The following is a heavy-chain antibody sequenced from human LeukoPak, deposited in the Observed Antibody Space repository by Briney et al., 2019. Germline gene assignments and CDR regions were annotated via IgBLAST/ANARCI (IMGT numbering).Heavy chain of an antibody. D-gene: IGHD3-10*01. Sequence: PSETLSLTCTVSGGSITTSGYYWGWVRQPPGKALEWIGSYSGVTDSNPSLESRVTISIDTSNNQLYLTLTSVTAADTAIYYCAHYVAGTMRDYWGQGTVVTVSS. CDR2: YSGVT. CDR3: AHYVAGTMRDY. CDR1: GGSITTSGYY. V-gene: IGHV4-39*01. J-gene: IGHJ4*02.